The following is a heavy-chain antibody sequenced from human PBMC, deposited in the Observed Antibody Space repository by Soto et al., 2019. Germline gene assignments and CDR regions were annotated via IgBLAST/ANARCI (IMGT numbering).Heavy chain of an antibody. Sequence: PSETLSLTCTVSGGSISSYYWSWIRQPPGKGLEWIGYIYYSGNTNYNPSLKSRVSLSVDMSKNQFSLKLYSVTAADTAVYYCARDYLAYQMLSSFDPWGQGTLVTVSS. V-gene: IGHV4-59*01. CDR3: ARDYLAYQMLSSFDP. CDR2: IYYSGNT. CDR1: GGSISSYY. D-gene: IGHD2-2*01. J-gene: IGHJ5*02.